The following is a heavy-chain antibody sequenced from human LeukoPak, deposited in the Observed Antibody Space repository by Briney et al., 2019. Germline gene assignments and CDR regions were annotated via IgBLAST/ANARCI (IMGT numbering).Heavy chain of an antibody. CDR1: RFTFNSYW. V-gene: IGHV3-74*01. CDR2: IYNDGSRT. Sequence: GGSLRLSCAASRFTFNSYWMHWVRQAPGKGLVWVARIYNDGSRTNYADSVKGRFTISRDNAKNTLYLQMNSLRAEDTAVYYCARDPTMVRGVSHKYFDYWGQGTLVTVSS. CDR3: ARDPTMVRGVSHKYFDY. D-gene: IGHD3-10*01. J-gene: IGHJ4*02.